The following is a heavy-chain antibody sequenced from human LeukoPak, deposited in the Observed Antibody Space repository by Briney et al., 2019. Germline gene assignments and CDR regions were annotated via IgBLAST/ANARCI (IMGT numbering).Heavy chain of an antibody. CDR1: GYTFTSYG. CDR2: ISAYNGNT. V-gene: IGHV1-18*01. D-gene: IGHD3-22*01. Sequence: ASVKVSCKASGYTFTSYGISWVRQAPGQGLEWMGRISAYNGNTNYAQKLQGRVTMTTDTSTSTAYMGLRSLRSDDTAVYYCARAGDYYYDSSGYVDYWGQGTLVTVSS. CDR3: ARAGDYYYDSSGYVDY. J-gene: IGHJ4*02.